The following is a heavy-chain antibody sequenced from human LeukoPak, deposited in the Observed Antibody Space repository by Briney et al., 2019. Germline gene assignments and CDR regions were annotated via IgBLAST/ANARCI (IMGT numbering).Heavy chain of an antibody. Sequence: PSETLSLTCTVSGGSISSYYWSWIRQPPGKGLEWIGYIYYSGSTNYNPSLKSRVTISVDTSKNQFSLKLSSVAAADTAVYYCARVFERAFDIWGQGTMVTASS. D-gene: IGHD3-3*01. V-gene: IGHV4-59*01. CDR2: IYYSGST. CDR3: ARVFERAFDI. CDR1: GGSISSYY. J-gene: IGHJ3*02.